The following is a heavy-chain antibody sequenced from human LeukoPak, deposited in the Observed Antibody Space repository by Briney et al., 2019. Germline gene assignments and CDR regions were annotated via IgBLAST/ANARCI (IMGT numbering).Heavy chain of an antibody. CDR1: GGSISSGGYY. V-gene: IGHV4-31*03. CDR2: IYYSGST. D-gene: IGHD3-10*01. Sequence: PSETLSLTCTVSGGSISSGGYYWSWIRQHPGKGLEWIGYIYYSGSTYYNPSLKSRVTISVDTSKNQFSLKLSSVTAADTAVYYCARGFYGAGSHFDYWGQGTLVTVSS. CDR3: ARGFYGAGSHFDY. J-gene: IGHJ4*02.